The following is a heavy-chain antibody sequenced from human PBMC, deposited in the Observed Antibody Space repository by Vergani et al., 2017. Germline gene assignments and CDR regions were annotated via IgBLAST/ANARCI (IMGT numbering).Heavy chain of an antibody. CDR2: IHNRGKT. V-gene: IGHV4-38-2*02. CDR1: GYSIGSGFY. J-gene: IGHJ6*03. Sequence: QVRLEESGPGLVKPSETLSLTCSVSGYSIGSGFYWAWIRQSPGEGLQWLTSIHNRGKTYHNPSLKSRVSVSLDTSKNRFSLKLSSVTAADTAVYYCARGRGGYYYYMDVWGKGTTVTVSS. CDR3: ARGRGGYYYYMDV. D-gene: IGHD3-16*01.